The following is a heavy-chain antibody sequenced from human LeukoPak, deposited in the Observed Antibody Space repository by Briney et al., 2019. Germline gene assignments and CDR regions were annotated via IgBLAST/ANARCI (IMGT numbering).Heavy chain of an antibody. Sequence: PGGSLRLSCAASGFTFSDYYMSWIRQAPGKGLEWVSYISSSGSTIYYADSVKDRFTISRDNAKNSLYLQMNSLRAEDTALYYCAKDIAAAGKHGPYDYWGQGTLVTVSS. V-gene: IGHV3-11*01. CDR2: ISSSGSTI. CDR1: GFTFSDYY. CDR3: AKDIAAAGKHGPYDY. D-gene: IGHD6-13*01. J-gene: IGHJ4*02.